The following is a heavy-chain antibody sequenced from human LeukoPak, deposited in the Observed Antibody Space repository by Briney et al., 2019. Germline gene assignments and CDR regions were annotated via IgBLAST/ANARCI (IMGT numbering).Heavy chain of an antibody. J-gene: IGHJ4*02. V-gene: IGHV3-7*01. D-gene: IGHD3-3*01. CDR3: ARSSGDLWSGERFHF. CDR1: GFTFSTYC. Sequence: GGSLRLSCAASGFTFSTYCMSWVRQAPGKGLEWVANIKKDGSEKHYVDSVDGRFIISRDDAKNSLYLQMNSLRADDTAVYYCARSSGDLWSGERFHFWGQGTLVTVSS. CDR2: IKKDGSEK.